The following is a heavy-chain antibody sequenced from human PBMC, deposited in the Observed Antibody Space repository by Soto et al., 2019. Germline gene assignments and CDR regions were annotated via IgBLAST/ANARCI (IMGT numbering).Heavy chain of an antibody. J-gene: IGHJ3*02. V-gene: IGHV3-7*01. CDR3: AREGRLLGAFDI. D-gene: IGHD3-16*01. Sequence: EVQLVESGGGLVQPGGSLRLSCAASGFTFSGYWMAWGRQAPGKGLEWVANIHPDGSGRYYVDSVKGRFTISRDNAQNSLYLQMNSLRAEDTSLYYCAREGRLLGAFDIWGQGTAVTVSS. CDR1: GFTFSGYW. CDR2: IHPDGSGR.